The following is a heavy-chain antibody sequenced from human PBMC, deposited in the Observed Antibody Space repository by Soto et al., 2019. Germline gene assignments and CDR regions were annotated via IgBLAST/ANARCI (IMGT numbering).Heavy chain of an antibody. Sequence: EASVKVSCKVSGYTLTELSMHWVRQAPGKGLEWMGGFDPEDGETIYAQKFQGRVTMTEDTSTDTAYMELSSLRSEDTAVYYCATDFVSGWPFNYWGQGTLVTVSS. CDR2: FDPEDGET. CDR3: ATDFVSGWPFNY. V-gene: IGHV1-24*01. D-gene: IGHD6-19*01. CDR1: GYTLTELS. J-gene: IGHJ4*02.